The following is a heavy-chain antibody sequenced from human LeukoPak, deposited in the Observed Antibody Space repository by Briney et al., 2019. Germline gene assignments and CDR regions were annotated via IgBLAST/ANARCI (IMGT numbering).Heavy chain of an antibody. CDR3: LVTTRSRGFDY. CDR1: GFTFSSYW. Sequence: GGSLRLSCAASGFTFSSYWMSWVRQAPGKGLEWVANIRQDGSVQNYVDSVKGRFTISRDNPKNSVHLQMSSLRAEDTAVYYCLVTTRSRGFDYWGQGTLVTVSS. V-gene: IGHV3-7*01. D-gene: IGHD1/OR15-1a*01. J-gene: IGHJ4*02. CDR2: IRQDGSVQ.